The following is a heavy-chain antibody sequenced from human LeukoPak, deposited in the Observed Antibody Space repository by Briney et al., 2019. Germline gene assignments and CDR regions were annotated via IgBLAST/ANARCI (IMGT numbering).Heavy chain of an antibody. Sequence: GGSLRLSCAASGFTFSSYGMHWVRQAPGKGLEWVAVISYDGSNKYYADSVKGRFTISRDNSKNTLYLQMNSLRAEDTAVYYRAKDQKGRGSYLGPPYYYYYMDVWGKGTTVTVSS. D-gene: IGHD1-26*01. CDR1: GFTFSSYG. V-gene: IGHV3-30*18. CDR3: AKDQKGRGSYLGPPYYYYYMDV. CDR2: ISYDGSNK. J-gene: IGHJ6*03.